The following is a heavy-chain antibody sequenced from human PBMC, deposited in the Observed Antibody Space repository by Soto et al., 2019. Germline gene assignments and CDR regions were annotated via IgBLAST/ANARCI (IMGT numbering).Heavy chain of an antibody. CDR1: GGTFSSYA. V-gene: IGHV1-69*01. D-gene: IGHD2-2*01. CDR2: IIPISGTA. CDR3: ARSQGSSTSLEIYYYYYYGMDV. J-gene: IGHJ6*02. Sequence: QVQLVQSGAEVKKPGSSVKVSCKASGGTFSSYAISWVRKAPGQGLEWMGGIIPISGTANYAQKFQSRVTITADESTSTAYMELSSLRSEDTAVYYCARSQGSSTSLEIYYYYYYGMDVWGQGTTVTVSS.